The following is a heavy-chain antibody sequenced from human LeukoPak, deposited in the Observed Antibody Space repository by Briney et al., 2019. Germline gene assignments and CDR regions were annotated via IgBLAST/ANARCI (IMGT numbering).Heavy chain of an antibody. CDR2: IYYSGST. V-gene: IGHV4-31*03. J-gene: IGHJ6*02. CDR1: GGSISSGGYY. CDR3: ARSSTSGMDV. D-gene: IGHD2/OR15-2a*01. Sequence: SETLSLTCTVSGGSISSGGYYGSWIRQHPGKGLEWIGYIYYSGSTYYNPSLKSRVTISVDTSKNQFSLKLSSVTAADTAVYYCARSSTSGMDVWGQGPTVTVSS.